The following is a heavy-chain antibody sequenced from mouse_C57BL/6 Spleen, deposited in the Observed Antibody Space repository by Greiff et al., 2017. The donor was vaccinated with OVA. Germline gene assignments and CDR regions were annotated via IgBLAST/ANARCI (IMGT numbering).Heavy chain of an antibody. CDR1: GYTFTDYE. D-gene: IGHD2-2*01. V-gene: IGHV1-15*01. Sequence: QVQLQQSGAELVRPGASVTLSCKASGYTFTDYEMHWVKQTPVHGLEWIGAIDPETGGTAYNQKFKGKAILTADKSSSTAYMELRSLTSEDSAVYYCTRGWLRYFDYGGKGTTLTVSS. J-gene: IGHJ2*01. CDR3: TRGWLRYFDY. CDR2: IDPETGGT.